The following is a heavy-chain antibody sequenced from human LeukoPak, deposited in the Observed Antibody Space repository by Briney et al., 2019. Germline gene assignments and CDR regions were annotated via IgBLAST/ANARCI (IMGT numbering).Heavy chain of an antibody. CDR2: IYYSGST. CDR1: GGSISSSSYY. Sequence: SETLSLTCTVSGGSISSSSYYWAWIRQPPGKGLEWIGSIYYSGSTYYNPSLKSRVTISVDTSKNQFSLKLNSVTAADTAVYYCARHGTTTIVRGVLPLLDYWGQGTLVTVSS. CDR3: ARHGTTTIVRGVLPLLDY. V-gene: IGHV4-39*01. D-gene: IGHD3-10*01. J-gene: IGHJ4*02.